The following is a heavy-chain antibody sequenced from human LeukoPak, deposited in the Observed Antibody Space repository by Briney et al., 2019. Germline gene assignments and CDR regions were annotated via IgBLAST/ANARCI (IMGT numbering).Heavy chain of an antibody. Sequence: SETLSLTCTVSGGSISSYYWRWIRQPAGKGLEWIGRIYTSGSTNYNPSLKSRVTMSVDTSKNQFSLKLSSVTAADTAVYYCARDRFLSSDYYDSSGYSEPMPSDYYYMDVWGKGTTVTVSS. V-gene: IGHV4-4*07. CDR3: ARDRFLSSDYYDSSGYSEPMPSDYYYMDV. CDR2: IYTSGST. D-gene: IGHD3-22*01. CDR1: GGSISSYY. J-gene: IGHJ6*03.